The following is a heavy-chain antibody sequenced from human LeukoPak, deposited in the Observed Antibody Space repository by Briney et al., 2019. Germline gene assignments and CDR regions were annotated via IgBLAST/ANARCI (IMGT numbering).Heavy chain of an antibody. J-gene: IGHJ3*02. CDR2: ISSSSSTI. CDR3: ALVYGDYVPGAFDI. Sequence: PGGSLRLSCAASGFTFSSYSMNWVRQAPGKGLEWVSYISSSSSTIYYADSVKGRFTISRDNAKNSLYLQMNSLRAEDTAVYYCALVYGDYVPGAFDIWGQGTMVTVPS. V-gene: IGHV3-48*04. D-gene: IGHD4-17*01. CDR1: GFTFSSYS.